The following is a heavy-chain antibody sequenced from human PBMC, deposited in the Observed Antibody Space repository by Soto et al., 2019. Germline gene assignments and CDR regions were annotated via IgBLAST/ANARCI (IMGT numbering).Heavy chain of an antibody. V-gene: IGHV1-46*01. D-gene: IGHD3-16*01. J-gene: IGHJ3*02. Sequence: GASVKVSCKASGYTFTSYYMHWVRQAPGQGLEWMGIINPSGGSTSYAQKFQGRVTMTRDTSTSTVYMELSSLRSEDTAVYYCASLVTSKQRPGAFDIWGQGTMVTVSS. CDR3: ASLVTSKQRPGAFDI. CDR2: INPSGGST. CDR1: GYTFTSYY.